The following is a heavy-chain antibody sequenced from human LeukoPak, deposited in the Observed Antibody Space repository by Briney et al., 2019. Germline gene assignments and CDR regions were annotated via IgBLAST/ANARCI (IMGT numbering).Heavy chain of an antibody. D-gene: IGHD3-16*02. CDR3: AKGTTFGGVIVTPYFDY. CDR2: ISGSGGST. CDR1: GFTFSSYE. J-gene: IGHJ4*02. Sequence: GGSLRLSCAASGFTFSSYEMSWVRQAPGKGLEWVSAISGSGGSTYYADSVKGRFTISRDNSKNTLYLQMNSLRAEDTAVYYCAKGTTFGGVIVTPYFDYWGQGTLVTVSS. V-gene: IGHV3-23*01.